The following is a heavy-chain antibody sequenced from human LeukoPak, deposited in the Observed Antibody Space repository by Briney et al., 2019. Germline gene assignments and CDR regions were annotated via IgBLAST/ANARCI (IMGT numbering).Heavy chain of an antibody. Sequence: SSETLSLTCTVSDASISTYYWSWIRQPPGKGLEWVAFIYYSGRTNYNPSLKSRVTISVDTSKNEYSLKVNSVTAADTAVYYCARVVAGRRFDPWGQGTLVTVSS. V-gene: IGHV4-59*01. CDR2: IYYSGRT. CDR3: ARVVAGRRFDP. D-gene: IGHD6-19*01. J-gene: IGHJ5*02. CDR1: DASISTYY.